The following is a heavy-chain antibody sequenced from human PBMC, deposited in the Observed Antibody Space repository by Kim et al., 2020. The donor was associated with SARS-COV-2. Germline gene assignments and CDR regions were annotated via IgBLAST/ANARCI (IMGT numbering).Heavy chain of an antibody. Sequence: GGSLRLSCAASGFTFSSYSMNWVRQAPGKGLEWVSSISSSSSYIYYADSVKGRFTISRDNAKNSLYLQMNSLRAEDTAVYYCARDPRPYITMIVVATQSRDGSHWGQGTLVTVSS. CDR3: ARDPRPYITMIVVATQSRDGSH. J-gene: IGHJ4*02. V-gene: IGHV3-21*01. CDR2: ISSSSSYI. CDR1: GFTFSSYS. D-gene: IGHD3-22*01.